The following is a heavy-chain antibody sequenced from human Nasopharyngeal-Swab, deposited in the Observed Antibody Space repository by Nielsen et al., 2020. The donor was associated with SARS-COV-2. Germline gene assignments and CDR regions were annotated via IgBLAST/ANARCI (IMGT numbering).Heavy chain of an antibody. V-gene: IGHV3-33*01. J-gene: IGHJ5*02. CDR3: ARDLSLRYFDWSPGGLWFDP. Sequence: WICQPPGKGLEWVAVIWYDGSNKYYADSVKGRFTISRDNSKNTLYLQMNSLRAEDTAVYYCARDLSLRYFDWSPGGLWFDPWGQGTLVTVSS. D-gene: IGHD3-9*01. CDR2: IWYDGSNK.